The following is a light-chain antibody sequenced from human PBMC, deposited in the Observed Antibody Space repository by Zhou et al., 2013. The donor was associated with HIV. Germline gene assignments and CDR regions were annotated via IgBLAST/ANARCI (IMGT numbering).Light chain of an antibody. CDR2: AAS. CDR1: QSISSY. CDR3: QQSFTTPYT. Sequence: DIQMTQSPSSLSASVGDRVTITCRASQSISSYLNWYQQKPGKAPKLLIYAASSLQSGVPSRFSGSVSGTDFTLTINSLQPEDLATYYCQQSFTTPYTFGQGTKLEI. J-gene: IGKJ2*01. V-gene: IGKV1-39*01.